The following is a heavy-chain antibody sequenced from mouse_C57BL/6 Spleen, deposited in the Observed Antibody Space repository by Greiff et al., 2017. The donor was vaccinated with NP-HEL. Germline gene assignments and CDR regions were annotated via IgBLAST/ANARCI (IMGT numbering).Heavy chain of an antibody. V-gene: IGHV1-53*01. Sequence: QVQLQQPGTELVKPGASVKLSCKASGYTFTSYWMHWVKQRPGQGLEWIGNINPSNGGTNYNEKFKSKATLTVDKSSSTAYMQLSSLTSEDSAVYYCAREGSNYFYYYSMDYWGQGTSVTVSS. J-gene: IGHJ4*01. CDR2: INPSNGGT. D-gene: IGHD2-5*01. CDR1: GYTFTSYW. CDR3: AREGSNYFYYYSMDY.